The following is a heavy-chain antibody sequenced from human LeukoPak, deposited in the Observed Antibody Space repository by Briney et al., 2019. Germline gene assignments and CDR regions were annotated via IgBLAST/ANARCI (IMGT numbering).Heavy chain of an antibody. J-gene: IGHJ6*02. Sequence: SVKLSCKAYGYTFTSYYVHWVRRAPGQALEWMGIINSSGGSTSYAQKFQGRVTMTRDTSTSTVYMELSSLRSEDTAVYYCARDYYDSSGYITGMDVWGQGTTVTVSS. V-gene: IGHV1-46*01. CDR3: ARDYYDSSGYITGMDV. CDR1: GYTFTSYY. D-gene: IGHD3-22*01. CDR2: INSSGGST.